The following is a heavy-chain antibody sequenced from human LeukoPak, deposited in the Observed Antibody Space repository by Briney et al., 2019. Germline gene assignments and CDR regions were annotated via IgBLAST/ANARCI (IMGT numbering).Heavy chain of an antibody. J-gene: IGHJ6*02. CDR3: ARDSPCLPFDCPSPLYYYGMDV. Sequence: GASVKVSCKASGGTFSSYAISWVRQAPGQGLEWMGGIIPIFGTANYAQKFQGRVTITADESTSTAYMELSSLRSEDTAVYYCARDSPCLPFDCPSPLYYYGMDVWGQGTTVTVSS. CDR2: IIPIFGTA. CDR1: GGTFSSYA. V-gene: IGHV1-69*13. D-gene: IGHD2-21*01.